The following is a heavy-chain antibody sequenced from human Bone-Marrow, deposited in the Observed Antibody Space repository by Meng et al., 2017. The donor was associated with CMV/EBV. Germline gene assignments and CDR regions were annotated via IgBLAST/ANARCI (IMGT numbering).Heavy chain of an antibody. CDR3: AKDRGAGGDFDY. D-gene: IGHD3-16*01. CDR1: GFTFSSYS. J-gene: IGHJ4*02. CDR2: ISSSSSYI. V-gene: IGHV3-21*04. Sequence: GESLKISCAASGFTFSSYSMNWVRQAPGKGLEWVSSISSSSSYIYYADSVKGRFTISRDNSKNTLYMQMNSLRAEDTAVYYCAKDRGAGGDFDYWGQGTLVTVSS.